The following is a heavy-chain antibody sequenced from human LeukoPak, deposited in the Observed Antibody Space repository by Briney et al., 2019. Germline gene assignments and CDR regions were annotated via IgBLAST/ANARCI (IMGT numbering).Heavy chain of an antibody. CDR3: ATSRGATAMVTDYFDY. V-gene: IGHV1-24*01. Sequence: ASVKVSCKVSGYTLTELSMHWMRQAPGKGLEWMGGFDPEDGETIYAQKFQGRVTMAEDTSTDTAYMELSSLRSEDAAVYYCATSRGATAMVTDYFDYWGQGTLVTVSS. CDR2: FDPEDGET. J-gene: IGHJ4*02. D-gene: IGHD5-18*01. CDR1: GYTLTELS.